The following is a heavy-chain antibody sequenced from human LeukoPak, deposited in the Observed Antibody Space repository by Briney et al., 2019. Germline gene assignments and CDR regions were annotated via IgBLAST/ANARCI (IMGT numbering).Heavy chain of an antibody. CDR2: ISYDGSNK. Sequence: PGRSLRLSCAASGFTFSSYAMHWVRQAPGKGLEWVAAISYDGSNKYYADSVKGRFTISRDNSKNTLYLQMNSLRAEDTAVYYCAQRATDYWGQGTLVTVSS. D-gene: IGHD2-2*01. J-gene: IGHJ4*02. CDR3: AQRATDY. CDR1: GFTFSSYA. V-gene: IGHV3-30-3*01.